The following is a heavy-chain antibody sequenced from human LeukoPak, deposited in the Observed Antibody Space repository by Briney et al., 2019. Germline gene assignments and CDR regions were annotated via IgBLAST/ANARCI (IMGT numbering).Heavy chain of an antibody. D-gene: IGHD5-18*01. CDR3: ARGVYSYGHLIDY. Sequence: GGSLRLSCAASGFTFSTYRMSWVRQAPGKGLEWVAVISYDGSNKYYADSVKGRFTISRDNSKNTLYLQMNSLRAEDTAVYYCARGVYSYGHLIDYWGQGTLVTVSS. J-gene: IGHJ4*02. V-gene: IGHV3-30*03. CDR1: GFTFSTYR. CDR2: ISYDGSNK.